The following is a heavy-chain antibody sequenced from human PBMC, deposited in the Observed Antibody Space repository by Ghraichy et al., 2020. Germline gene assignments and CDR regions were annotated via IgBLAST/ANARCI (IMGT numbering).Heavy chain of an antibody. D-gene: IGHD3-22*01. Sequence: GSLNISCAASGFTFSSYGMHWVRQAPGKGLEWVAFIRYDGSNKYYADSVKGRFTISRDNSKNTLYLQMNSLRAEDTAVYYCAGYDSSGYYPNDAFDIWGQGTMVTVSS. J-gene: IGHJ3*02. CDR3: AGYDSSGYYPNDAFDI. CDR2: IRYDGSNK. CDR1: GFTFSSYG. V-gene: IGHV3-30*02.